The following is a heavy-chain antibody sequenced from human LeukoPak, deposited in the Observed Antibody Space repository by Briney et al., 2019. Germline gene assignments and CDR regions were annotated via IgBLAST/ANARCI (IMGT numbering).Heavy chain of an antibody. J-gene: IGHJ4*02. V-gene: IGHV3-21*01. D-gene: IGHD2-15*01. Sequence: NTGGSLRLSCAASGFTFSSYSMNWVRQAPGKGLEWVSSISSSSSYIYYADSVKGRFTISRDNAKNSLYLQMNSLRAEDTAVYYCAITKGYCSGGSCYSVYYFDYWGQGTLVTVSS. CDR3: AITKGYCSGGSCYSVYYFDY. CDR2: ISSSSSYI. CDR1: GFTFSSYS.